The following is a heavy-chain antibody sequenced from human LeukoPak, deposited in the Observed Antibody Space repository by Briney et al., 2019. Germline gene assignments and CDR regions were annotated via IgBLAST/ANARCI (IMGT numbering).Heavy chain of an antibody. CDR1: GYTFTSYG. J-gene: IGHJ4*02. CDR3: ARAFIYSYGPVLDY. Sequence: ASVTVSCKASGYTFTSYGFSWVRQPPGQGLEWMGWISAYNGNTNFAQKLQRRVTTTKDTSTSTAYMELRSLRSDDTAVYYCARAFIYSYGPVLDYWGQGTLVTVSS. D-gene: IGHD5-18*01. CDR2: ISAYNGNT. V-gene: IGHV1-18*01.